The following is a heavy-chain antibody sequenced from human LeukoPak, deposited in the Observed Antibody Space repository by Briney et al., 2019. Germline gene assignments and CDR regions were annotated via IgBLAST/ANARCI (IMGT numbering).Heavy chain of an antibody. CDR2: IWYDGSNK. V-gene: IGHV3-30*02. CDR3: AKDSLKKLAFDY. J-gene: IGHJ4*02. Sequence: GGSLRLSCAASGFTFSSYGMHWVRQAPGKGLEWVAVIWYDGSNKYYADSVKGRFTISRDNSKNTLYLQMNSLRAEDTAVYYCAKDSLKKLAFDYWGQGTLVTVSS. D-gene: IGHD1-7*01. CDR1: GFTFSSYG.